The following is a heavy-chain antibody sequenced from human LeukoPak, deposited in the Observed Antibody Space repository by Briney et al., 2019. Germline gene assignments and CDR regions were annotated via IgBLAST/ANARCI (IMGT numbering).Heavy chain of an antibody. D-gene: IGHD3-22*01. CDR1: GFTFDDYA. V-gene: IGHV3-9*01. CDR2: ISWNSGSI. J-gene: IGHJ4*02. Sequence: GGSLRLSCAASGFTFDDYAMHWVQQAPGKGLEWVSGISWNSGSIGYADSVKGRFTISRDNAKNSLYLQMNSLRAEDTALYYCAKDTSRYDSSGYFDYWGQGTLVTVSS. CDR3: AKDTSRYDSSGYFDY.